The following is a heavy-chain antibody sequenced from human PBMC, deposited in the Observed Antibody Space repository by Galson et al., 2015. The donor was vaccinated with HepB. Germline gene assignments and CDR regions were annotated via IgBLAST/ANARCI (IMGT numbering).Heavy chain of an antibody. CDR3: ARGRDYYDSSGYWWLGDAFDI. CDR2: IIPIFGTA. V-gene: IGHV1-69*13. CDR1: GGTFSSYA. D-gene: IGHD3-22*01. Sequence: SVKVSCKASGGTFSSYAISWVRQAPGQGLEWMGGIIPIFGTANYAQKFQGRVTITADESTSTAYMELSSLRSEDTAVYYCARGRDYYDSSGYWWLGDAFDIWGQGTMVTVSS. J-gene: IGHJ3*02.